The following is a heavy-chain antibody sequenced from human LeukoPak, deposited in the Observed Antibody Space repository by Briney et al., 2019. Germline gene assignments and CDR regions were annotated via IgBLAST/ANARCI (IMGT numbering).Heavy chain of an antibody. CDR2: ISYDGSNK. CDR3: AKGVGYCSGGSCSNWFDP. D-gene: IGHD2-15*01. CDR1: GLTFSSYG. V-gene: IGHV3-30*18. J-gene: IGHJ5*02. Sequence: GGSLRLSCAASGLTFSSYGMHWVRQAPGKGLEWVAVISYDGSNKYYADSVKGRFTISRDNSKNTLYLQMNSLRAEDTAVYYCAKGVGYCSGGSCSNWFDPWGQGTLVTVSS.